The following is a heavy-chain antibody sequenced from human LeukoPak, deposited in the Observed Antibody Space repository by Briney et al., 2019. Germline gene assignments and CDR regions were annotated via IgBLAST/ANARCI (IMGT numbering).Heavy chain of an antibody. CDR3: ARRLMVRGVTDY. V-gene: IGHV4-39*07. Sequence: PSETLSLTCTVSGGSISSSSYYWGWIRQPPGKGLECIGSIYYSGSTYYNPSLKSRVTISIDTSKNQFSLKLSSVTAADTAVYYCARRLMVRGVTDYWGQGTLVTVSS. D-gene: IGHD3-10*01. J-gene: IGHJ4*02. CDR1: GGSISSSSYY. CDR2: IYYSGST.